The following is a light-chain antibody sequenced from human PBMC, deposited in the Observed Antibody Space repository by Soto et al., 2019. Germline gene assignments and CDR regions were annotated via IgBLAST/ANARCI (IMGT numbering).Light chain of an antibody. Sequence: LTQSPSFLSASVGDRVTITCRASQSVSSSYLAWYQQKPGQAPRLLIYGASSRATGIPDRFSGSGSGTDLTLTISRLEPEDFSVYCCQQYGSSPQTFGQGTKVEIK. J-gene: IGKJ1*01. CDR3: QQYGSSPQT. CDR2: GAS. CDR1: QSVSSSY. V-gene: IGKV3-20*01.